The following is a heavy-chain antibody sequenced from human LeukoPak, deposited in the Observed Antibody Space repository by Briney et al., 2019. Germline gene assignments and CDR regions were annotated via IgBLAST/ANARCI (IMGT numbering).Heavy chain of an antibody. Sequence: ASVKVSCKTSGYTFTSYDITWARQAPGQGLEWMGYISTYNYNTHHSQKFQGRVFMSTDSSSGTAYMDLQSLTSDDTAVYYCARKAAEYYDSSGYSGGAFDIWGQGTMATVSS. V-gene: IGHV1-18*01. CDR3: ARKAAEYYDSSGYSGGAFDI. J-gene: IGHJ3*02. CDR1: GYTFTSYD. CDR2: ISTYNYNT. D-gene: IGHD3-22*01.